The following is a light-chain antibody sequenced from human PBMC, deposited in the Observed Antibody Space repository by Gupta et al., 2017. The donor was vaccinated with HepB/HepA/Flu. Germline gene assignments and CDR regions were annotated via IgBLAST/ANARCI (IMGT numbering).Light chain of an antibody. V-gene: IGLV1-44*01. CDR1: SSNTGSNT. CDR2: RND. J-gene: IGLJ3*02. CDR3: AAWDDSLNGPV. Sequence: QSVLTQPPSASGTPGQRVTISCSGSSSNTGSNTVNWYQQLPGPAPKLLIYRNDQRPSGVPDRFSGSKSGTSASLAISGLQSEDEADYYCAAWDDSLNGPVFGGGTKVTVL.